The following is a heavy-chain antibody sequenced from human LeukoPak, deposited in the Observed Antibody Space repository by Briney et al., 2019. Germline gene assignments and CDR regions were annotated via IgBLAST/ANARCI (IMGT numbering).Heavy chain of an antibody. V-gene: IGHV3-48*01. D-gene: IGHD6-6*01. J-gene: IGHJ4*02. CDR1: GFTFSSYS. CDR3: AKGRGSIAARHFDY. CDR2: ISSSSSTI. Sequence: PGGSLRLSCAASGFTFSSYSMNWVRQAPGKGLEWVSYISSSSSTIYYADSVKGRFTISRDNAKNSLYLQMNSLRAEDTAVYYCAKGRGSIAARHFDYWGQGTLVTVSS.